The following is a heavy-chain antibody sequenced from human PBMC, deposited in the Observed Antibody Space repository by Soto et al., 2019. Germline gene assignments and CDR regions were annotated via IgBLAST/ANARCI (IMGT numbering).Heavy chain of an antibody. CDR3: ASSSGNNYGVGTNYYFDY. CDR1: GGTFSTYS. J-gene: IGHJ4*02. D-gene: IGHD1-26*01. CDR2: IIPIFGTA. V-gene: IGHV1-69*06. Sequence: QVQLVPSGAEVKKPGSSVKVSCKTSGGTFSTYSIVWVRQAPGEGLEWMGGIIPIFGTANYAQKFQDRVTSTADKSTKTAFMEMSSLKSEDTAMYYCASSSGNNYGVGTNYYFDYWGQGTLVTVSS.